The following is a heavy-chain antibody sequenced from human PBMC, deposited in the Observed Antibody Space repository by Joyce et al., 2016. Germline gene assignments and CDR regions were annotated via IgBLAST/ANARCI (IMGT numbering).Heavy chain of an antibody. CDR3: ATDRVGALSP. CDR2: IAFGSGNT. CDR1: GFIFNSAA. J-gene: IGHJ4*02. Sequence: QLVQSGPEVRKPATSVKVSCKASGFIFNSAAVHWVRQAPGQRREWIGWIAFGSGNTKYAQNFQQRVTFIRDVSTSTAYMELTSLRSEDTAVYYCATDRVGALSPWGPGTLVTVSS. D-gene: IGHD1-26*01. V-gene: IGHV1-58*01.